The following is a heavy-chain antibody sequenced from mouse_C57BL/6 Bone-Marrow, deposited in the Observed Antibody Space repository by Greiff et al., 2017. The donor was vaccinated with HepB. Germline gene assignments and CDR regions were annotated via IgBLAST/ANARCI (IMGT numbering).Heavy chain of an antibody. D-gene: IGHD1-1*01. V-gene: IGHV1-64*01. CDR3: ARYPLCYYDNSY. J-gene: IGHJ2*01. CDR2: IHPNSGST. CDR1: GYTFTSYW. Sequence: QVQLKQPGAELVKPGASVKLSCKASGYTFTSYWMHWVKQRPGQGLEWIGMIHPNSGSTNYNEKFKSKATLTVDKSSSTAYMQLSSLTSEDSAVYYCARYPLCYYDNSYWGQGPTLTVSS.